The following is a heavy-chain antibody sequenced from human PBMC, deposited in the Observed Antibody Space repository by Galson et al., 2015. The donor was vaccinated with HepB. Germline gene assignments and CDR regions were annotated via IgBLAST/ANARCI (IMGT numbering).Heavy chain of an antibody. D-gene: IGHD1-26*01. V-gene: IGHV3-64*01. CDR2: ISSNGGST. CDR3: ARDSTWEYSGSQDDAFDI. J-gene: IGHJ3*02. Sequence: SLRLSCAASGFTFSSYAMHWVRQAPGKGLEYVSAISSNGGSTYYANSVKGRFTISRDNSKNTLYLQMGSLRAEDMAVYNCARDSTWEYSGSQDDAFDIWGQGTMVTVSS. CDR1: GFTFSSYA.